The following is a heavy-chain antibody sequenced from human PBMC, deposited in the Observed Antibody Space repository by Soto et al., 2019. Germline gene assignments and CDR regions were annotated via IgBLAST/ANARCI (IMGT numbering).Heavy chain of an antibody. CDR2: IYYIVST. J-gene: IGHJ4*02. CDR1: GDSISSYY. V-gene: IGHV4-59*01. D-gene: IGHD1-1*01. Sequence: KTSETLSLTCSVSGDSISSYYWNWIRQPPGKGLEWIGYIYYIVSTNYNPSLKSRVSISLDTSKNQFSLKLSSVTAADTAVYYCARGALTTYFDYWGQGTLVTVSS. CDR3: ARGALTTYFDY.